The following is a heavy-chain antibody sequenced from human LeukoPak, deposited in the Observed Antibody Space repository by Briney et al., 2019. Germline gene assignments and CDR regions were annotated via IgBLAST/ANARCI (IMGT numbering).Heavy chain of an antibody. CDR3: ASTSSGYDYSIDY. J-gene: IGHJ4*02. Sequence: SVKVSCKASGGTFSSYAISWVRQAPGQGLEWMGGIIPIFGTANYAQKFQGRVTITADESTSTAYMELSSLRSEGTAVYYCASTSSGYDYSIDYWGQGTLVTVSS. D-gene: IGHD5-12*01. CDR1: GGTFSSYA. CDR2: IIPIFGTA. V-gene: IGHV1-69*01.